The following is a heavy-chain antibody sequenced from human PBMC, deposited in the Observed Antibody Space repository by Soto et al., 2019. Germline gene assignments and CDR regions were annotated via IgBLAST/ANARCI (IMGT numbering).Heavy chain of an antibody. V-gene: IGHV3-23*01. CDR3: AKGPEGYCSGGSCYDDYYYMDV. D-gene: IGHD2-15*01. CDR2: ISGSGGST. J-gene: IGHJ6*03. CDR1: GFTFSSYA. Sequence: GGSLRLSCAASGFTFSSYAMSWVRQAPGKGLEWVSAISGSGGSTYYADCVKGRFTISRDNSKNTLYLQMNSLRAEDTAVYYCAKGPEGYCSGGSCYDDYYYMDVWGKGTTVTVSS.